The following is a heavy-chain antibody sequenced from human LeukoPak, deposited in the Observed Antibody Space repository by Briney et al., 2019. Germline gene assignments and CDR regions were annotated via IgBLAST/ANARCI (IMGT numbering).Heavy chain of an antibody. CDR1: GGTFSSYA. CDR2: IIPIFGTA. D-gene: IGHD2-8*01. CDR3: ARAGVSYYYMDV. Sequence: SVKVSXKASGGTFSSYAISWVRQAPGQGLEWMGGIIPIFGTANYAQKFQGRVTITTDESTSTAYMELSSLRSEDTAVYYCARAGVSYYYMDVWGKGTTVTVSS. V-gene: IGHV1-69*05. J-gene: IGHJ6*03.